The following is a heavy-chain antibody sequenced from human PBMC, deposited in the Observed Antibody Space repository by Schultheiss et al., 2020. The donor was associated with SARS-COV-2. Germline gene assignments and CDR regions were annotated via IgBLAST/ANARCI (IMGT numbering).Heavy chain of an antibody. CDR1: GGSISSSSYY. CDR2: INHSGST. D-gene: IGHD3-10*01. V-gene: IGHV4-39*07. J-gene: IGHJ4*02. Sequence: SETLSLTCTVSGGSISSSSYYWGWIRQPPGKGLEWIGEINHSGSTNYNPSLKSRVTISVDTSKNQFSLKLSSVTAADTAVYYCARAMVRGVIIGWGQGTLVTVSS. CDR3: ARAMVRGVIIG.